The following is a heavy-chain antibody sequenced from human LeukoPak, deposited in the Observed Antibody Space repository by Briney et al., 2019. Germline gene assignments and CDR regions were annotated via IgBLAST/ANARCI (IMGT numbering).Heavy chain of an antibody. Sequence: SETLSLTCTVSGGSMISSSYYWGWIHQPPGKGLEWIGSINYSGFTYYNPSLKSRVTISVDTSKNQFSLNLISVTAADTAVYYCARESFEEPGTMDHWGQGTLVSVSS. J-gene: IGHJ4*02. V-gene: IGHV4-39*07. D-gene: IGHD4/OR15-4a*01. CDR1: GGSMISSSYY. CDR3: ARESFEEPGTMDH. CDR2: INYSGFT.